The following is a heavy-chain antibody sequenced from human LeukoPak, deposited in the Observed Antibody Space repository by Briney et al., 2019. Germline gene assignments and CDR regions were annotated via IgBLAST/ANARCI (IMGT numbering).Heavy chain of an antibody. J-gene: IGHJ4*02. D-gene: IGHD3-22*01. Sequence: SETLSLTCTVSGGSIRSYFWSWIRQPAGKGLEWIGRIYTSGSTNYNPSLKSRVTISVDTSKNQFSLKLSSVTAADTAVYYCARGGYYYDSSGYYYQEGGFDYWGQGTLVTVSS. CDR2: IYTSGST. CDR1: GGSIRSYF. CDR3: ARGGYYYDSSGYYYQEGGFDY. V-gene: IGHV4-4*07.